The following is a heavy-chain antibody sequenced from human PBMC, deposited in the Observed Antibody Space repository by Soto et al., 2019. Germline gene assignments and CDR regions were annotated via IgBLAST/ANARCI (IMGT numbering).Heavy chain of an antibody. Sequence: SETLSLTCTVSGGSVSSGSYYWSWIRQPPGKGLEWIGYIYYSGSTNYNPSLKSRVTISVDTSKNQFSLKLSSVTAAGTAVYYCARVPWSVVTAGWFDPWGQGTLVTVSS. CDR1: GGSVSSGSYY. V-gene: IGHV4-61*01. D-gene: IGHD2-15*01. J-gene: IGHJ5*02. CDR2: IYYSGST. CDR3: ARVPWSVVTAGWFDP.